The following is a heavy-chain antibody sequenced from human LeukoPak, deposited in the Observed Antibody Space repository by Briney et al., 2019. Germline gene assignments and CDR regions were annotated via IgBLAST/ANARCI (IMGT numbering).Heavy chain of an antibody. CDR1: GYSFTSYW. D-gene: IGHD3-9*01. CDR3: ALRNILAGYSSDAFDI. J-gene: IGHJ3*02. CDR2: IYPGDSDT. Sequence: GESLKISCKGSGYSFTSYWIAWVRQMPGKGLEWMGIIYPGDSDTRYSPSFQGQVTISADKSISTAYLQWSSLKASDTAMYYCALRNILAGYSSDAFDIWGQGTMVTVSS. V-gene: IGHV5-51*01.